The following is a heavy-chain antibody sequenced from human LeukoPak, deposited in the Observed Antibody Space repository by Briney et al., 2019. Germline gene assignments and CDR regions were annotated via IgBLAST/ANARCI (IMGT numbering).Heavy chain of an antibody. CDR2: IWYDGSNK. CDR1: GFTFSSYG. D-gene: IGHD3-3*01. J-gene: IGHJ4*02. Sequence: GGSLRLSCAASGFTFSSYGMHWVRQAPGKGLEWVAVIWYDGSNKYYADSVEGRFTISRDNSKNTLYLQMNCLRAEDTAVYYCAREGDFWSGYYFDYWGQGTLVTVSS. CDR3: AREGDFWSGYYFDY. V-gene: IGHV3-33*01.